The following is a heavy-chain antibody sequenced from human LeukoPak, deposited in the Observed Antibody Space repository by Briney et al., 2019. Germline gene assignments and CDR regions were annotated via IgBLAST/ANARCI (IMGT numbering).Heavy chain of an antibody. Sequence: GGSLRLACADSGFTFSSYSIHWVRQAPGKGLEWVAVISYDGSNKYYADSVKGRFTISRDNSKNTLYLEMNSLRTEDTAVYYCASLPSIYGSGTHGGYWGQGTLVTVSS. D-gene: IGHD3-10*01. CDR2: ISYDGSNK. J-gene: IGHJ4*02. CDR1: GFTFSSYS. V-gene: IGHV3-30*03. CDR3: ASLPSIYGSGTHGGY.